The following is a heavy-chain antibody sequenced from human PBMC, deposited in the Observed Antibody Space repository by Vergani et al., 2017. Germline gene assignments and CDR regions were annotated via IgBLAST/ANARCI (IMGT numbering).Heavy chain of an antibody. CDR2: IWYDGSNK. V-gene: IGHV3-33*01. CDR1: GFTFSSYG. CDR3: ARDEAGVTKLFDY. D-gene: IGHD4-17*01. J-gene: IGHJ4*02. Sequence: QVQLVESGGGVVQPGRSLRLSCAASGFTFSSYGMHWVRQAPGKGLEWVAVIWYDGSNKYYADSVKGRFTISRDNSKNTLYLQMNSLRAEDTAVYYCARDEAGVTKLFDYWGQGTLVTVSS.